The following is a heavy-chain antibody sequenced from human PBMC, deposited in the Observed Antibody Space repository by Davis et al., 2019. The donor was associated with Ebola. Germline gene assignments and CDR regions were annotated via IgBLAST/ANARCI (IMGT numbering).Heavy chain of an antibody. D-gene: IGHD4-17*01. J-gene: IGHJ6*02. V-gene: IGHV3-30*18. CDR2: ISYDGSNK. Sequence: PGGSLRLSCAASGFTFSSYWMSWVRQAPGKGLEWVAVISYDGSNKYYADSVKGRFTISRDNSKNTLYLQMNSLRAEDTAVYYCAKDGPVYGDQGLNGMDVWGQGTTVTVSS. CDR3: AKDGPVYGDQGLNGMDV. CDR1: GFTFSSYW.